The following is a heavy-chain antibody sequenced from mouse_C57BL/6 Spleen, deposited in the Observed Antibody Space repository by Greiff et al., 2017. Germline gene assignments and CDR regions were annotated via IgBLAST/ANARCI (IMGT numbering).Heavy chain of an antibody. D-gene: IGHD4-1*01. CDR2: LDPSDSFT. V-gene: IGHV1-69*01. CDR1: GYTFTSYW. Sequence: QVQLQQPGAELVMPGASVKLSCKASGYTFTSYWMHWVKQRPGPGLEWIGELDPSDSFTNYKQKFKGKSTWTVDNSSSTAYMQLSILTSEDSAFYYCASARLTVTLYLYCCVWGTGATVTVAS. CDR3: ASARLTVTLYLYCCV. J-gene: IGHJ1*03.